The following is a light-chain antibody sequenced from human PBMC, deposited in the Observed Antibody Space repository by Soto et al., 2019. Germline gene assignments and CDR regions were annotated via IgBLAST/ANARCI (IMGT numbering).Light chain of an antibody. Sequence: ESVLRQSPGTLSLSPGERATLSCRASQSVSSSYLAWYQQKPGQAPRLLIYGASSRATGIPDRFSGSGSGTDFTLTISRLEPEDFAVYYCQQYGSSPITFGPGTKVDIK. V-gene: IGKV3-20*01. CDR2: GAS. J-gene: IGKJ3*01. CDR3: QQYGSSPIT. CDR1: QSVSSSY.